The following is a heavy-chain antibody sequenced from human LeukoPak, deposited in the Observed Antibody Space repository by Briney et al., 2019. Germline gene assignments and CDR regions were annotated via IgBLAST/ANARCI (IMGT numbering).Heavy chain of an antibody. V-gene: IGHV3-9*01. CDR2: ISWNSRSI. J-gene: IGHJ4*02. CDR3: TKDSRTYQLLCLVN. Sequence: GRSLRLSCAASGFTFSDYAMHWVRQAPGEGLEWVSGISWNSRSIGYADSVKGRFTISRDNAKNSLYLQMNSLRPEDTALYYCTKDSRTYQLLCLVNWGQGTLVTVSS. D-gene: IGHD2-2*01. CDR1: GFTFSDYA.